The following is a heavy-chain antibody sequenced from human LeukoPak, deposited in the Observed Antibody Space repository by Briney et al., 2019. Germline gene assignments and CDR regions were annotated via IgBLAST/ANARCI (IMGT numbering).Heavy chain of an antibody. D-gene: IGHD3-22*01. CDR2: INYNGRT. J-gene: IGHJ3*02. CDR3: ARLLDYDNSGDPDTFDI. Sequence: SETLSPTFTGSGGSIGSYYCGWIRQAPGKRPGWVASINYNGRTKLIPSLQSRVTISLATSNNRFCLQLRSVTAADTAVYYCARLLDYDNSGDPDTFDIWGQGTMVTVSS. CDR1: GGSIGSYY. V-gene: IGHV4-59*01.